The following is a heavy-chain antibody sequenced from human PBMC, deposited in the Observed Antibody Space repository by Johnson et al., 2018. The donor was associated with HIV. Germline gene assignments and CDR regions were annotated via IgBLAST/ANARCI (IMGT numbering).Heavy chain of an antibody. CDR3: AKARECDSTGHEAFDI. CDR1: GFTFSSFA. CDR2: IRYDGSNK. V-gene: IGHV3-30*02. D-gene: IGHD3-10*01. Sequence: QVQLVESGGGLVQPGRSLRLSCAASGFTFSSFALHWVRQAPGKGLEWVAFIRYDGSNKYYADSVKGRFTISRDNSKNTLYLQMNSLRAEDTAVYYCAKARECDSTGHEAFDIWGQGTMVTGSS. J-gene: IGHJ3*02.